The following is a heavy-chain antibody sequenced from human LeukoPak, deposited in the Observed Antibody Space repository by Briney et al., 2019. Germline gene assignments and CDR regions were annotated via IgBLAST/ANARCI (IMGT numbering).Heavy chain of an antibody. D-gene: IGHD3-10*01. CDR3: AKEVGFDSGSYYDS. J-gene: IGHJ5*01. V-gene: IGHV3-23*01. CDR1: GFTFSNYA. CDR2: ISGGGGTT. Sequence: GGSLRLSCAASGFTFSNYAMTCVRQAPGKGLEWGSAISGGGGTTYYADSVKGRLTISRDNSKNTLFLQMNSLRAEDTAVYYCAKEVGFDSGSYYDSWGQGTLVTVSS.